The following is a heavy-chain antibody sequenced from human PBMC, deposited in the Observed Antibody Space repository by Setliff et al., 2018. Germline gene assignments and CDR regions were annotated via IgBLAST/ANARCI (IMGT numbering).Heavy chain of an antibody. D-gene: IGHD1-26*01. V-gene: IGHV4-61*09. CDR3: ARSPSSGAYWNPRPFYSDY. CDR2: ISPSGST. J-gene: IGHJ4*02. Sequence: SETLSLTCSVSGASITSGGFYWTWIRQPAGKGLEWIGHISPSGSTTYNPSVGSRVTISLDTSKNHFSLKLDSVTAADTALYYCARSPSSGAYWNPRPFYSDYWARGTLVTVSS. CDR1: GASITSGGFY.